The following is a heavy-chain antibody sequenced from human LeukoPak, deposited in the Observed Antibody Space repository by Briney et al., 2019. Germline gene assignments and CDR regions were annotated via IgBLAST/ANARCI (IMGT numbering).Heavy chain of an antibody. D-gene: IGHD3-9*01. Sequence: GGSLRLSCAASGFTFSSYAMSWVRQAPGKGLEWVSAISGSGGSTYYADSVKGRFTISRDNSKNTLYLQMNSLRAEDRAVYYCAKDQVPGLRCFYWFGFDYWGQGTLVTVSS. J-gene: IGHJ4*02. CDR1: GFTFSSYA. CDR2: ISGSGGST. CDR3: AKDQVPGLRCFYWFGFDY. V-gene: IGHV3-23*01.